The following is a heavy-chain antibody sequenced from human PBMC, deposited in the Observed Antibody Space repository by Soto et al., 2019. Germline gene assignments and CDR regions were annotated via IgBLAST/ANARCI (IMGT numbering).Heavy chain of an antibody. J-gene: IGHJ5*02. V-gene: IGHV4-30-4*01. D-gene: IGHD2-2*01. Sequence: SETLSLTCSVSGDYIHVGGYYWTWIRQRPGKCLEWMGYIYYTGKTYYNPSLESRLTMSVDRSKNQFSLRLTSVTAADTAVYLCGRDLTSNANCIDPWGQGTLVTVYS. CDR1: GDYIHVGGYY. CDR2: IYYTGKT. CDR3: GRDLTSNANCIDP.